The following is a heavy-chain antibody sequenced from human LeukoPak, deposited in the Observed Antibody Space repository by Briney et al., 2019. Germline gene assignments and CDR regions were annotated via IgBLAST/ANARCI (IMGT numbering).Heavy chain of an antibody. D-gene: IGHD6-6*01. J-gene: IGHJ4*02. CDR3: AKEYTPSSPLGELDS. Sequence: SGGSLRLSCAASGFTFSDHYMDWVRQAPGKGLEWVAVIRHDEANSFYADSVQGRFTISRDTSKKLLYLQMNSLRVEDTAVYYCAKEYTPSSPLGELDSWGQGTLVTVSS. CDR2: IRHDEANS. V-gene: IGHV3-30*02. CDR1: GFTFSDHY.